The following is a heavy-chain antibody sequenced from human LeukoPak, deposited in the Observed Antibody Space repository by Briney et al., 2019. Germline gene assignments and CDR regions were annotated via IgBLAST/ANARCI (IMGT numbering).Heavy chain of an antibody. J-gene: IGHJ4*02. CDR3: ARLGEGIYGSGSSSWYFDY. V-gene: IGHV1-18*04. D-gene: IGHD3-10*01. CDR1: GYTFTSYG. CDR2: INAYHGNT. Sequence: GASVKVSCKASGYTFTSYGISWVRQAPGQGLEWMGWINAYHGNTNYAQKLQGRVTMTTDTSTSTAYMELRSLRSDDTAVYYCARLGEGIYGSGSSSWYFDYWGQRTLDTVSS.